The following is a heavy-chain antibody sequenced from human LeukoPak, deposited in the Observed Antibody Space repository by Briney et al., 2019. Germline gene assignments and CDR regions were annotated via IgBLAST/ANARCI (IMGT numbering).Heavy chain of an antibody. J-gene: IGHJ6*02. V-gene: IGHV4-34*01. CDR3: ARGPGSPDV. Sequence: PLETLSLTCAVYGGSFSGYYWSWIRQPPGKGLEWIGEINHSGSTNYNPSLKSRVTISVDTSKNQFSLKLSSVTAADTAVYYCARGPGSPDVWGQGTTVTVSS. CDR1: GGSFSGYY. CDR2: INHSGST. D-gene: IGHD1-26*01.